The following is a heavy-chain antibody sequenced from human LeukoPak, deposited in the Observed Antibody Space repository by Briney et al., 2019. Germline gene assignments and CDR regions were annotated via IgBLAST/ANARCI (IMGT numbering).Heavy chain of an antibody. D-gene: IGHD1-1*01. CDR1: GGSISSSSYY. CDR3: ARVGYNWNDGGFGVSDY. CDR2: IYYSGST. Sequence: PSETLSLTCTVSGGSISSSSYYWGWIRQPPGKGLEWIGSIYYSGSTYYNPSLKSRVTISVDTSKNQFSLKLSSVTAADTAVYYCARVGYNWNDGGFGVSDYWGQGTLVTVSS. J-gene: IGHJ4*02. V-gene: IGHV4-39*07.